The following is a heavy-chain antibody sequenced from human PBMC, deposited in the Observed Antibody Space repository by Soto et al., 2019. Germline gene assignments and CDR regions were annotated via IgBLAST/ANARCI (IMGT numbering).Heavy chain of an antibody. Sequence: GGSLRLSCAASGFTFSRYAVSWVRQAPGKGLEWVSAISGSGGSTYFRDTARGRFTISRDNSKNTLYLQMDSLRAADTAVYYCAKDSISSDGGYYLYYFDSWGQGTLVTVSS. D-gene: IGHD3-22*01. V-gene: IGHV3-23*01. CDR1: GFTFSRYA. CDR3: AKDSISSDGGYYLYYFDS. J-gene: IGHJ4*02. CDR2: ISGSGGST.